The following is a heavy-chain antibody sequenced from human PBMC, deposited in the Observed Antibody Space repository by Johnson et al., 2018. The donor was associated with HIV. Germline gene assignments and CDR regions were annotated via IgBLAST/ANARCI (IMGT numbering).Heavy chain of an antibody. CDR1: GFTFSSYA. CDR3: ARGDYDILTGYAFDI. J-gene: IGHJ3*02. Sequence: QEQLVESGGGVVQPGRSLRLSCAASGFTFSSYAMHWVRQAPGKGLEWVAVISYDGSNKYYADSVKGRFTISRDNSKNTLYLQMNSLRAEDTAVYYCARGDYDILTGYAFDIGGQGTMVTVSS. D-gene: IGHD3-9*01. CDR2: ISYDGSNK. V-gene: IGHV3-30-3*01.